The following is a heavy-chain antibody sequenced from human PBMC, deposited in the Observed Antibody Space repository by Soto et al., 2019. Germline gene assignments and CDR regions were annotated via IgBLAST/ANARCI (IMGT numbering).Heavy chain of an antibody. CDR1: GDTFSSYA. J-gene: IGHJ4*02. D-gene: IGHD1-26*01. CDR3: AVGAPSDY. CDR2: IIPFFGSP. V-gene: IGHV1-69*01. Sequence: QVQLVQSGSEVQKPGSSVKVSCKASGDTFSSYAISWVRQAPGQGLEWMGGIIPFFGSPKFAQKFQGRLTITADESTSTAYMQLSSLRSEDTAVYYCAVGAPSDYWGQGPLITVSS.